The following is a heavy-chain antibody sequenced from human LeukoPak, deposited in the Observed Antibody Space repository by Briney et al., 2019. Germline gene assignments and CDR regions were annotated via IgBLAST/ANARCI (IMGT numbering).Heavy chain of an antibody. Sequence: PSQTLSLTCTVSGGSISSGSYYWGWIRQPAGKGLEWIGRIYTSGSTNYNPSLKSRVTISVDTSKNQFSLKLSSVTAADTAVYYCARLVPAAEDYWGQGTLVTVSS. CDR3: ARLVPAAEDY. CDR1: GGSISSGSYY. CDR2: IYTSGST. J-gene: IGHJ4*02. D-gene: IGHD2-2*01. V-gene: IGHV4-61*02.